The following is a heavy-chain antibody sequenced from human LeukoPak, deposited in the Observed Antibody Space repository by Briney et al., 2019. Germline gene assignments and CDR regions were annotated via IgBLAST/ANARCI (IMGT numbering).Heavy chain of an antibody. J-gene: IGHJ3*02. CDR1: GFTFSSYG. V-gene: IGHV3-33*01. CDR2: IWYDGSNK. D-gene: IGHD3-10*01. CDR3: ARDGQGGSGSYYSLGAFDI. Sequence: GGSLRLSCAASGFTFSSYGMHWVRQAPGKGLEWVAVIWYDGSNKYYADSVKGRFTISRDNSKNTLYLQMNSLRAEDTAVYYCARDGQGGSGSYYSLGAFDIWGQGTMVTVSS.